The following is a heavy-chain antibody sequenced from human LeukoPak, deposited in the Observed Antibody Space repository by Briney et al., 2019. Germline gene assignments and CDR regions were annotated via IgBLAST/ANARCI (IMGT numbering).Heavy chain of an antibody. D-gene: IGHD2-2*01. J-gene: IGHJ5*02. CDR1: GGSISSYY. V-gene: IGHV4-4*07. CDR2: IYTSGST. Sequence: SETLSLTCTVSGGSISSYYWSWIRQPAGKGLEWIGRIYTSGSTNCNPSLKSRVTMSVDTSKNQFSLKLSSVTAADTAVYYCARDGIVVVPAAIAANWFDPWGQGTLVTVSS. CDR3: ARDGIVVVPAAIAANWFDP.